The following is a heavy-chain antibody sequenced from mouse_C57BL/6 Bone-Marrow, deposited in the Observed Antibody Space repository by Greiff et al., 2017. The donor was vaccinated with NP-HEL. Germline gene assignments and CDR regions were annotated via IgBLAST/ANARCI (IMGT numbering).Heavy chain of an antibody. CDR2: ISYDGSN. Sequence: DVKLVESGPGLVKPSQSLSLTCSVTGYSITSGYYWNWIRQFPGNKLEWMGYISYDGSNNYNPSLKNRISITRDTSKNQFFLKLNSVTTEDTATYYCARSTMVTTFDYWGQGTTLTVSS. CDR1: GYSITSGYY. V-gene: IGHV3-6*01. CDR3: ARSTMVTTFDY. J-gene: IGHJ2*01. D-gene: IGHD2-2*01.